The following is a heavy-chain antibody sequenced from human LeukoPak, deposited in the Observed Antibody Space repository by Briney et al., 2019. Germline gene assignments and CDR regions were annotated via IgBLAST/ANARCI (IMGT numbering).Heavy chain of an antibody. D-gene: IGHD2-2*01. V-gene: IGHV3-21*01. J-gene: IGHJ5*02. CDR1: GFTFTEYN. CDR2: ISASSSDI. Sequence: GGSLRLSCVASGFTFTEYNMNWVRQAPGKGPEWVSSISASSSDIYYADSVKGRFTMARDNAKNSLYLQMNSLRAEDSAVYYCARGCVGVQRNDWFDTWGQGAPVTVSS. CDR3: ARGCVGVQRNDWFDT.